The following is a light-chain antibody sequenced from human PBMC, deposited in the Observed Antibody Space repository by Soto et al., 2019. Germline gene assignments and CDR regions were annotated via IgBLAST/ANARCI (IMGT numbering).Light chain of an antibody. V-gene: IGLV2-8*01. CDR1: SSDVGGYNY. CDR3: SSHAGSNLVV. CDR2: EVN. Sequence: QSVLTQPPSASGSPGQSVTISCTGTSSDVGGYNYVSWYQQHPGKAPKLMIYEVNKRPSGVPDPFSGSKSGNTASLTVSGLQAEDEADYYCSSHAGSNLVVFGGGTKVTVL. J-gene: IGLJ2*01.